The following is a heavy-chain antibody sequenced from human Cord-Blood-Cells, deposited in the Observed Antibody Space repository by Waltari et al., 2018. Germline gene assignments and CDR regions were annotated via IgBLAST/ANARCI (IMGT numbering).Heavy chain of an antibody. J-gene: IGHJ4*02. CDR1: GYSISSGYY. D-gene: IGHD3-3*01. CDR3: ARDGATRTIFGVVIANFDY. CDR2: IYHSGST. V-gene: IGHV4-38-2*02. Sequence: QVQLQESGPGLVTPSETLSLTCAVSGYSISSGYYWGWIRQPPGKGLEWIGSIYHSGSTYYNPSLKSRVTISVDTSKNQFSLKLSSVTAADTAVYYCARDGATRTIFGVVIANFDYWGQGTLVTVSS.